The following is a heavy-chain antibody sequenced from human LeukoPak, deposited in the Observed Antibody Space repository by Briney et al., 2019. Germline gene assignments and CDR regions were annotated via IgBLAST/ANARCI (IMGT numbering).Heavy chain of an antibody. CDR3: AKSNGYGLVDT. CDR2: IFYIGST. CDR1: GGSISSYY. J-gene: IGHJ3*01. V-gene: IGHV4-59*01. Sequence: SETLSLTCTVSGGSISSYYWSWIRQPPGKGLEWVGHIFYIGSTNYNPSLKSQVTISIDTSKKQFSLKLSSVTAADTAVYYCAKSNGYGLVDTWGQGTMVTVSS. D-gene: IGHD3-10*01.